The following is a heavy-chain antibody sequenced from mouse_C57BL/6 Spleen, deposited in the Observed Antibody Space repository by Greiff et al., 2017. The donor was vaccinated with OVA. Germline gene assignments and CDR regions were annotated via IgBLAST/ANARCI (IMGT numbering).Heavy chain of an antibody. V-gene: IGHV1-55*01. CDR1: GYTFTSYW. CDR2: IYPGSGST. J-gene: IGHJ2*01. Sequence: VQLKQPGAELVKPGASVKMSCKASGYTFTSYWITWVKQRPGQGLEWIGDIYPGSGSTNYNEKFKSKATLTVDTSSSTAYMQLSSLTSEDSAVYYCAREVRTGTYYFDYWGQGTTLTVSS. CDR3: AREVRTGTYYFDY. D-gene: IGHD4-1*01.